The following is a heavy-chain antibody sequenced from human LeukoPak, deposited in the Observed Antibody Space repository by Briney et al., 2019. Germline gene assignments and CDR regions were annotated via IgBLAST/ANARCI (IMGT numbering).Heavy chain of an antibody. CDR3: ARPGDGYLDY. J-gene: IGHJ4*03. Sequence: PSETLSLTCTVSGGSISSSSYYWGWIRQPPGKGLEWIGSIYYSGSTYYNPSLKSRVTISVDTSKNQFSLKLSSVTAADTAVYYCARPGDGYLDYWGQGPWSPSPQ. D-gene: IGHD5-24*01. CDR2: IYYSGST. CDR1: GGSISSSSYY. V-gene: IGHV4-39*01.